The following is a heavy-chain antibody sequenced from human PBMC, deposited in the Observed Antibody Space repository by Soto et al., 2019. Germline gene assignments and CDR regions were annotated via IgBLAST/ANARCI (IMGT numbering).Heavy chain of an antibody. V-gene: IGHV4-34*01. CDR3: ARQMRGPIPHFGWLSPVTS. CDR2: INHSGST. Sequence: SETLSLTCAVYGGSFSGYYWSWIRQPPGKGLEWIGEINHSGSTNYNPSLKSRVTISVDTSKNQFSLKLSSVTAADAGVFFCARQMRGPIPHFGWLSPVTSWGQGILVTVSS. D-gene: IGHD3-9*01. CDR1: GGSFSGYY. J-gene: IGHJ5*02.